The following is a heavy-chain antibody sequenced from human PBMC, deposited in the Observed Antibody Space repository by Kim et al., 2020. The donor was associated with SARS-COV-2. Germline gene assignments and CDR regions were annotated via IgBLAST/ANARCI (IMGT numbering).Heavy chain of an antibody. J-gene: IGHJ3*02. V-gene: IGHV6-1*01. Sequence: GYAGSVKSRITINADTSKNQFSLQLNSVSPEETAVYYCARDTPGQKAYDIWGQGTMVTVSS. CDR3: ARDTPGQKAYDI.